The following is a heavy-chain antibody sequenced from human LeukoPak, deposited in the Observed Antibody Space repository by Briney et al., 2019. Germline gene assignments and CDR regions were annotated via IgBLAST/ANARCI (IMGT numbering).Heavy chain of an antibody. CDR3: ARGLAYYDFWSGYSPSNWFDP. D-gene: IGHD3-3*01. V-gene: IGHV4-30-4*01. CDR2: IYYSGST. CDR1: GGSISSGDYY. Sequence: PSQTLSLTCTVSGGSISSGDYYWRWIRQPPGTGLEWIGYIYYSGSTYYNPSLKSRVTISVDTSKNQFSLKLSSVTAADTAVYYCARGLAYYDFWSGYSPSNWFDPWGQGTLVTVSS. J-gene: IGHJ5*02.